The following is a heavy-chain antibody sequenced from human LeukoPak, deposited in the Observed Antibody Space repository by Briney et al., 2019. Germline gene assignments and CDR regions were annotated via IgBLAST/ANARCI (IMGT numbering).Heavy chain of an antibody. D-gene: IGHD5-12*01. CDR2: IYYSGST. CDR3: ARQHIVPTLHFDY. Sequence: SETLSLTCTVAGDSISSSNYYWGWIRQPPGKGLEWIGSIYYSGSTYYNPSLKSRVTMSVDTSKNQFSLKLNSVTAADAAVYYCARQHIVPTLHFDYWGQGTLVTVSS. V-gene: IGHV4-39*01. CDR1: GDSISSSNYY. J-gene: IGHJ4*02.